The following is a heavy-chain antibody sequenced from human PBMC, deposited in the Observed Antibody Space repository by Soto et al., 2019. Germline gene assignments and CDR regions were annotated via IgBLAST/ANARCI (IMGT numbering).Heavy chain of an antibody. Sequence: LSLTCTVSGGSISSGGYYWSWIRQHPGKGLEWIGYIYYSGSTYYNPSLKSRVTISVDTSKNQFSLKLSSVTAADTAVYYCASPGTTLGPDAFDIWGQGPMVTVSS. CDR2: IYYSGST. CDR1: GGSISSGGYY. V-gene: IGHV4-31*03. J-gene: IGHJ3*02. CDR3: ASPGTTLGPDAFDI. D-gene: IGHD1-1*01.